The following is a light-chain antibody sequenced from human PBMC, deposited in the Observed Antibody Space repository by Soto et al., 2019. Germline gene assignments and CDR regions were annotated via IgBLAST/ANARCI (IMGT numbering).Light chain of an antibody. J-gene: IGLJ1*01. CDR3: ISYTGSSTSYV. V-gene: IGLV2-14*01. CDR1: RSDIGSYNY. CDR2: GVS. Sequence: QSALTQPAWVSGSPGQSITISCSGTRSDIGSYNYVAWYQQFPGKTPKILIYGVSNRPSGVSSRFSGSKSGNTASLTISGLQAEDEADYYCISYTGSSTSYVFGSGTKVTVL.